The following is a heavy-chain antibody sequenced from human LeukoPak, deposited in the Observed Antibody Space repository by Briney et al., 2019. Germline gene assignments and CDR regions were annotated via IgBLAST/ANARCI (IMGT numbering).Heavy chain of an antibody. CDR1: GFTFSSYA. CDR2: ISYDGSNK. V-gene: IGHV3-30-3*02. Sequence: GRSLRLSCAASGFTFSSYAMHWVRQAPGKGLEWVAVISYDGSNKYYADSVKGRFTISRDNSKNTLYLQMNSLRAEDTAVYYCAKSPGVWGRDPSYYFDYWGQGTLVTVSS. CDR3: AKSPGVWGRDPSYYFDY. D-gene: IGHD3-16*01. J-gene: IGHJ4*02.